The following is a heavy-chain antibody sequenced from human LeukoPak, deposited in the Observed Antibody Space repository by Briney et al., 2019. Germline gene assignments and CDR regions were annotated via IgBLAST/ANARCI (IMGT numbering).Heavy chain of an antibody. V-gene: IGHV3-66*01. CDR3: ARDPTTYYFDY. Sequence: GGSLRLSCAASGFTFSSYAMNWVRQAPGKGLEWVSIIYSGGSTYYADSVKGRFTISRDNSKNTLYLQMNSLRADDTAVYYCARDPTTYYFDYWGQGTLVTVSS. D-gene: IGHD1-7*01. CDR2: IYSGGST. CDR1: GFTFSSYA. J-gene: IGHJ4*02.